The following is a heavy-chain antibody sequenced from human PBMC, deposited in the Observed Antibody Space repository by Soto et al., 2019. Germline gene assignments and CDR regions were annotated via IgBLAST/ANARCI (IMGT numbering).Heavy chain of an antibody. Sequence: PGGSLRLSCAASGFPFDAYVMHWVRQGPGKGLEWVSLITWDGGSTYYADSVKGRFTISRDNSENSLYLQMNSLRPEDTALYYCAKGNYYDNSGYYYFDYWGQGTLVTVSS. J-gene: IGHJ4*02. CDR1: GFPFDAYV. CDR3: AKGNYYDNSGYYYFDY. V-gene: IGHV3-43*01. D-gene: IGHD3-22*01. CDR2: ITWDGGST.